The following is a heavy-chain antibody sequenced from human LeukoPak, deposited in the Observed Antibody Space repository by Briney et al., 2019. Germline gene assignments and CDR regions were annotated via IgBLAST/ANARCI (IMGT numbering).Heavy chain of an antibody. CDR2: IYSGGST. CDR1: GFTVSSDS. J-gene: IGHJ4*02. V-gene: IGHV3-53*01. Sequence: GGSLRLSCTVSGFTVSSDSMSWVRQAPGKGLEWVSFIYSGGSTLYTVSVKGRFTISRDNSKNTLSLQMSRLRAEDTAVYYCAKASPNIMITFGGVLVPFFDSWGQGTLVTVSS. D-gene: IGHD3-16*02. CDR3: AKASPNIMITFGGVLVPFFDS.